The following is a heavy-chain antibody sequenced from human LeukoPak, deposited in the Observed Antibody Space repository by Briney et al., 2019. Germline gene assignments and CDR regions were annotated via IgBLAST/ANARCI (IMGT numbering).Heavy chain of an antibody. D-gene: IGHD2-21*02. CDR1: GFTVSTNY. V-gene: IGHV3-20*04. J-gene: IGHJ3*02. CDR2: INWNGGST. Sequence: GGSLRLSCAASGFTVSTNYMSWVRQAPGKGLEWVSGINWNGGSTGYADSVKGRFTISRDNAKNSLYLQMNSLRAEDTALYYCARVTSLYCGGDCYLDAFDIWGQGTMVTVSS. CDR3: ARVTSLYCGGDCYLDAFDI.